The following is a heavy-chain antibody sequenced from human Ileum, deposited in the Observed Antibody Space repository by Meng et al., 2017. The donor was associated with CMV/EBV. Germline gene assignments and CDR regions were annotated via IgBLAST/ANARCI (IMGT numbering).Heavy chain of an antibody. CDR3: ARAAARGVPVDL. CDR1: GGSLTSYY. J-gene: IGHJ5*02. CDR2: IHPTGTT. Sequence: QLQLQESGPSLRQPSETLSLTCTVTGGSLTSYYWTWIRQPAGKGLEWIGRIHPTGTTDDNPSLRSRVSMSLDKSKNQFSLKLTSVTAADTAVYYCARAAARGVPVDLWGQGTLVTVSS. V-gene: IGHV4-4*07. D-gene: IGHD3-10*01.